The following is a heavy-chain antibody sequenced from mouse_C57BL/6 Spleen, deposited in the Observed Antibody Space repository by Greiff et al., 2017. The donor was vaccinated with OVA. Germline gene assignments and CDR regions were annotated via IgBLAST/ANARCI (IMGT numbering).Heavy chain of an antibody. CDR3: ARLTTVVAWYFDV. CDR1: GYSITSGYY. CDR2: ISYDGSN. J-gene: IGHJ1*03. D-gene: IGHD1-1*01. V-gene: IGHV3-6*01. Sequence: EVKLVESGPGLVKPSQSLSLTCSVTGYSITSGYYWNWIRQFPGNKLEWMGYISYDGSNNYNPSLKNRISITRDTSKNQFFLKLNSVTTEDTATYYCARLTTVVAWYFDVWGTGTTVTVSS.